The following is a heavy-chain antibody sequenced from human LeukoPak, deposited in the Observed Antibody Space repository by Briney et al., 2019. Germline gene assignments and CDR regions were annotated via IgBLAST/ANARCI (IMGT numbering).Heavy chain of an antibody. CDR1: GFTFNDYA. D-gene: IGHD3-9*01. Sequence: GGSLRLSCAASGFTFNDYAMHWVRQAPGKGLEWVSLITGDGGRTYYADSVKGRFTISRDNSKNSLYLQMNSLRTADTALYYCAKDIGRSAYDLLTGYLTKWGQGTLVSVSS. CDR3: AKDIGRSAYDLLTGYLTK. J-gene: IGHJ4*02. V-gene: IGHV3-43*02. CDR2: ITGDGGRT.